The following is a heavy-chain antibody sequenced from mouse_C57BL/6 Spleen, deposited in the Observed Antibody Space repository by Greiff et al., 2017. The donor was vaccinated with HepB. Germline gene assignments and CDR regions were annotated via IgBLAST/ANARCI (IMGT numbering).Heavy chain of an antibody. CDR2: INPGSGGT. CDR1: GYAFTNYL. Sequence: QVQLQQSGAELVRPGTSVKVSCKASGYAFTNYLIEWVKQRPGQGLEWIGVINPGSGGTNYNEKFKGKATLTADKSSSTAYMQLSSLTSEDSAVYFCARRLYDGYYLYYFDYWGQGTTLTVSS. V-gene: IGHV1-54*01. CDR3: ARRLYDGYYLYYFDY. D-gene: IGHD2-3*01. J-gene: IGHJ2*01.